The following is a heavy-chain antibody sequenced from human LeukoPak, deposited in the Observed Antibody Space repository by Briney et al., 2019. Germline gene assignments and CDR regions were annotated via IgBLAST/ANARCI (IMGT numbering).Heavy chain of an antibody. D-gene: IGHD6-13*01. J-gene: IGHJ4*02. V-gene: IGHV3-30*02. CDR1: GFTFSSYW. Sequence: GGSLRLSCAASGFTFSSYWMSWVRQAPGKGLEWVAFIRYDGSSKYYADSVKGRFTISRDNSKNTLYLQMNSLRVEDTAVYYCAKDRDYSSSWPRYYFDYWGQGTLVTVSS. CDR3: AKDRDYSSSWPRYYFDY. CDR2: IRYDGSSK.